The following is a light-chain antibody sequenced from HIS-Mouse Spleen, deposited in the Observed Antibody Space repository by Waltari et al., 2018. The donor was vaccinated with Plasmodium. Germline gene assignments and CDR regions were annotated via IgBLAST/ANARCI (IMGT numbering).Light chain of an antibody. CDR1: QGISSY. Sequence: AIRMTQSPSSFSASTGDRVTITCRASQGISSYLAWYQQEQGTAPKLLIYAASNLQSGVPSRVSGSGSWTDFTRTISCLQSEYFATYYCQQDYSYLFTFGGGTKVES. V-gene: IGKV1-8*01. CDR2: AAS. CDR3: QQDYSYLFT. J-gene: IGKJ4*01.